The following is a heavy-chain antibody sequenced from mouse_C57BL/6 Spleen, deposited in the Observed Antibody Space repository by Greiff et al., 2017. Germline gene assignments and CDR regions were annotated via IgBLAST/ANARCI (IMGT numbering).Heavy chain of an antibody. J-gene: IGHJ2*01. V-gene: IGHV1-26*01. Sequence: VQLQQSGPELVKPGASVKISCKASGYTFTDYYMNWVKQSHGKSLEWIGDINPNNGGTRYNQKFKGNATLTVDKSSRTAYMELRSLTSEDSAVYYCARSDWDGYWGQGTTRTVSS. CDR1: GYTFTDYY. D-gene: IGHD4-1*01. CDR3: ARSDWDGY. CDR2: INPNNGGT.